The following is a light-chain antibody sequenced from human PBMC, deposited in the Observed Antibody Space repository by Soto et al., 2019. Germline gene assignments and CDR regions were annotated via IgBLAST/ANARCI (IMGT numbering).Light chain of an antibody. CDR1: SSNIGSNS. Sequence: QAVVTQPPSASGTPGQRVTISCSGGSSNIGSNSVYWYRQLPGTAPKLLIYRSDQRPSGVPDRFSGSKSGTSASLAISGLRSEDEADYYCAAWDDSLSAQVFGGGTKLTV. V-gene: IGLV1-47*01. J-gene: IGLJ3*02. CDR3: AAWDDSLSAQV. CDR2: RSD.